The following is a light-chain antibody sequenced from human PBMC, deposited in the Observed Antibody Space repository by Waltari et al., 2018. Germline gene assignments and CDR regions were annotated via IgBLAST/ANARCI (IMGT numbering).Light chain of an antibody. Sequence: HSALTQPPSVSGTPGQPVTISCTGTTSEVGSSDLVSVYQQHPGEAPKLPISAVFKRPPGTSSRFSGAKSGSTASLTISGLQPEDEADYYCCSYAGRRTYVFGGGTKVTVL. CDR1: TSEVGSSDL. CDR3: CSYAGRRTYV. V-gene: IGLV2-23*02. J-gene: IGLJ1*01. CDR2: AVF.